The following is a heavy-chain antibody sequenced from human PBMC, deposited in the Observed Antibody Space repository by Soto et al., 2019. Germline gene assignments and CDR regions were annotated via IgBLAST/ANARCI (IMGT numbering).Heavy chain of an antibody. CDR3: ARGRGVLLWFGESTNWFDP. D-gene: IGHD3-10*01. J-gene: IGHJ5*02. CDR1: GYTFTSYD. V-gene: IGHV1-8*01. Sequence: ASVKVSCKASGYTFTSYDINWVRQATGQGLEWMGWMNPNSGNTGYAQKFQGRVTMTRNTSISTAYMELSSLRSEDTAVYYCARGRGVLLWFGESTNWFDPWGQGTLVTVSS. CDR2: MNPNSGNT.